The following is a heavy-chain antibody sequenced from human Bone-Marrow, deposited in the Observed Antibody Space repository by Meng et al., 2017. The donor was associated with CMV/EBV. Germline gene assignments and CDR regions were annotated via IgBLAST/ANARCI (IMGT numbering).Heavy chain of an antibody. CDR1: GFTFSSYG. J-gene: IGHJ4*02. Sequence: GESLKISCAASGFTFSSYGMHWVRQAPGKGLEWVAFIRYDGSNKYYADSVKGRFTISRDNSKNTLYLQMNSLRAEDTAVYYCARDRRAARPNIDYWGQGTLVTVSS. V-gene: IGHV3-30*02. CDR2: IRYDGSNK. CDR3: ARDRRAARPNIDY. D-gene: IGHD6-6*01.